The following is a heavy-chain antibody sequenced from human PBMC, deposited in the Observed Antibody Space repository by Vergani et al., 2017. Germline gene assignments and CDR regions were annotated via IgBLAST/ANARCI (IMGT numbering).Heavy chain of an antibody. CDR1: GYSFTNYW. CDR3: ARLYGRDGSGSKSFDD. Sequence: EVQLVQSGAEVKKPGESLKISCQISGYSFTNYWNGWVRQLPGKGLEWMGIIHPADSDTRYSPSFQGHVTISVDMSISTAHLQRSSLRASDSAMYFCARLYGRDGSGSKSFDDWVQGTLVTVPS. V-gene: IGHV5-51*01. D-gene: IGHD1-26*01. CDR2: IHPADSDT. J-gene: IGHJ4*02.